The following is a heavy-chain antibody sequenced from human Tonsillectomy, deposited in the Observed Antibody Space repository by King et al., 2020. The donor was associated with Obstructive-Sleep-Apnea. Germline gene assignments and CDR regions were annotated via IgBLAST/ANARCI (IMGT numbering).Heavy chain of an antibody. CDR2: IKRKTDDVPT. CDR3: TTDPGDYADY. J-gene: IGHJ4*02. Sequence: EVQLVESGGGLVKPGGSLRLSCAASGLTFSNAWMSWVRQAPGKGLEWVGRIKRKTDDVPTDYAAPVKGRFTISRDDSKNTLFLQMNALKTEDTAVYYCTTDPGDYADYWGQGTLVTVSS. CDR1: GLTFSNAW. D-gene: IGHD4-17*01. V-gene: IGHV3-15*01.